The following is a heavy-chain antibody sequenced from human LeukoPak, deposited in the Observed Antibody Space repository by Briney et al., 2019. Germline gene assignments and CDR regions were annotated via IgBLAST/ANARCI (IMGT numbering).Heavy chain of an antibody. CDR2: IIPIFGTA. D-gene: IGHD4-17*01. Sequence: GASVKVSCKASGGTFSSYAISWVRQAPGQGLEWMGGIIPIFGTANYAQKFQGRVTITADKSTSTAYMELSSLRSEDTAVYYCARAPADYGDPRFDYWGQGTLVTVSS. CDR3: ARAPADYGDPRFDY. CDR1: GGTFSSYA. J-gene: IGHJ4*02. V-gene: IGHV1-69*06.